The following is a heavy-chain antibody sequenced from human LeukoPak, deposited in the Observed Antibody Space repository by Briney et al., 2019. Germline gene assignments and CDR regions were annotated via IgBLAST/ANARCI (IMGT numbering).Heavy chain of an antibody. J-gene: IGHJ6*02. V-gene: IGHV3-53*01. D-gene: IGHD4-4*01. CDR2: IYSGGST. CDR3: ASKTTVTPYYYYYGMGV. CDR1: GFTVSSNY. Sequence: GGSLRLSCAASGFTVSSNYMSWVRQAPGKGLEWVSVIYSGGSTYYADSVKGRFTISRDNSKNTLYLQMNSLRAEDTAVYYCASKTTVTPYYYYYGMGVWGQGTTVTVSS.